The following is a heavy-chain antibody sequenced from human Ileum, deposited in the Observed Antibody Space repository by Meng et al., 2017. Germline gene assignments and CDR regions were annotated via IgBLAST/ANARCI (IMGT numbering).Heavy chain of an antibody. J-gene: IGHJ4*02. D-gene: IGHD7-27*01. CDR1: GGSVSSSGYQ. CDR3: ARDHWGSLDY. Sequence: QGQLQEPGPGLVEPSETLSLICAVSGGSVSSSGYQWGWIRQPPGKGLEWIGYASTNYNPSLKSRVTISVDTSKNQFSLKLTSVTAADTAVYYCARDHWGSLDYWGQGVLVTVSS. V-gene: IGHV4-61*08. CDR2: AST.